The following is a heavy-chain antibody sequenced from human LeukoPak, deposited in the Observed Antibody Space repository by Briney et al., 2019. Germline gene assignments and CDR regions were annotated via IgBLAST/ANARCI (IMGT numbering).Heavy chain of an antibody. D-gene: IGHD6-19*01. Sequence: PSQTLSLTCTVSGVSISSAAYYWSWIRQPAGNGLEWIGRFYTSGNTNYNPSLKSRVTLSVDTSKNQFSLRLSSVTAADTAVYYCARGVSAVGYWGQGTQVTVSS. CDR1: GVSISSAAYY. CDR2: FYTSGNT. V-gene: IGHV4-61*02. J-gene: IGHJ4*02. CDR3: ARGVSAVGY.